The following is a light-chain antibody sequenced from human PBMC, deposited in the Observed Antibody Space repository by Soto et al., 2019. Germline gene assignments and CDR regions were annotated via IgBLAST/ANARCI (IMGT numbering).Light chain of an antibody. Sequence: QSALTQPASVSGSPGQSITISCTGTSSDVGGYNYVSWYQQHPGKAPKLMIYEVSNRPSGVSNRFSGSKSGNTASLTISGLQAEDEADYYCCSYTSRNSHVVFGGGTKVTVL. CDR1: SSDVGGYNY. V-gene: IGLV2-14*01. CDR2: EVS. J-gene: IGLJ2*01. CDR3: CSYTSRNSHVV.